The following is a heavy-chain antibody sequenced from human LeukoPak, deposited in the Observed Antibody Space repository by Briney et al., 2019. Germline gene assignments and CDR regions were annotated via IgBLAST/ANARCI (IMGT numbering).Heavy chain of an antibody. CDR3: ARRPYCTNGVCYGELGFDP. V-gene: IGHV7-4-1*02. CDR2: INTNTGTP. Sequence: GAAVKVSCRASGYTFTNYAINWVRQAPVQGLEWMGWINTNTGTPTSAQGFTGRFVFSLDTSVNTAYLQISSLKAEDTAVYYCARRPYCTNGVCYGELGFDPWGQGTLVTVSS. D-gene: IGHD2-8*01. CDR1: GYTFTNYA. J-gene: IGHJ5*02.